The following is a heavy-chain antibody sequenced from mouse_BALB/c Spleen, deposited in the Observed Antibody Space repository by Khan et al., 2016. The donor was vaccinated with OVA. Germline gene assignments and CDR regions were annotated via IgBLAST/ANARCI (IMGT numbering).Heavy chain of an antibody. D-gene: IGHD2-10*01. Sequence: VKLEVSGPGLVAPSQSLSITCTVSGFSLTNYGVHWVRQPPGKGLEWLGIIWAGGSTNYNSALMSRLSISKDNSKSQDFLKMNSLQTDDTAMFYCARETAYYGNYEAMDYWGQGTSVTVSS. CDR3: ARETAYYGNYEAMDY. CDR2: IWAGGST. J-gene: IGHJ4*01. V-gene: IGHV2-9*02. CDR1: GFSLTNYG.